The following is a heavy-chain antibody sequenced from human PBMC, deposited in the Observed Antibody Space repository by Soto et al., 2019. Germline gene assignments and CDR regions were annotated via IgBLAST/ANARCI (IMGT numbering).Heavy chain of an antibody. J-gene: IGHJ6*02. CDR1: GFTFANYA. Sequence: VQLLESGGGLVQPGGSLGLSCAGSGFTFANYAMSWVRQAPGKGLEWVSVLINSGGTTYYADSVKGRFTISRDNFKNTLYLQLDSLRAEDTAIYYCARFEGGASGTYGLDVWGQGTTVTVSS. CDR2: LINSGGTT. CDR3: ARFEGGASGTYGLDV. V-gene: IGHV3-23*01. D-gene: IGHD3-10*01.